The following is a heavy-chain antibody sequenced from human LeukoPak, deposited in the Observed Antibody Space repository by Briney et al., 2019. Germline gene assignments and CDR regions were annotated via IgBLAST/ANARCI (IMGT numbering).Heavy chain of an antibody. V-gene: IGHV3-48*02. D-gene: IGHD3-10*01. CDR3: ARCITMIRGATLPIDY. J-gene: IGHJ4*02. CDR1: GFIFSTYK. Sequence: PGGSLRLSCTASGFIFSTYKMSWVRQAPGKGLEWVSDISESSSTTNYADSVKGRFTISRDNAKNSLYLQMNSLRDDDTAVYYCARCITMIRGATLPIDYWGLGSLVIVSS. CDR2: ISESSSTT.